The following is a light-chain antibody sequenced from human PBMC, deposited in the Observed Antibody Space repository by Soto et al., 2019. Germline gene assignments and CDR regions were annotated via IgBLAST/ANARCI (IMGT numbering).Light chain of an antibody. V-gene: IGLV1-40*01. CDR3: QSYYSSLSVYV. CDR1: SSNIGAHYD. Sequence: QSVLTQPPSVSGAPGQRITISCTGSSSNIGAHYDVHWYQQLPGTAPKLLIYGNNNRPSGVPDRFSGSKSGTSASLAITGLQAEAEADYYCQSYYSSLSVYVFGTGTKVTVL. J-gene: IGLJ1*01. CDR2: GNN.